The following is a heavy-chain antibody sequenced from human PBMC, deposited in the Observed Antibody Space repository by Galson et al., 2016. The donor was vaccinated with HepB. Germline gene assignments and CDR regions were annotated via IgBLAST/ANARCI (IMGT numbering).Heavy chain of an antibody. CDR1: GGSISSGTYY. D-gene: IGHD6-13*01. J-gene: IGHJ4*02. CDR3: ARHGRTAAVEFDY. V-gene: IGHV4-39*01. CDR2: IYSGGRT. Sequence: SETLSLTCTVSGGSISSGTYYWGWIRQPPGKGLEWIGTIYSGGRTYYNPSLMSRLTISVDTSKNQFSLRLSSATAADTAVYYCARHGRTAAVEFDYWGQGTLVTVSS.